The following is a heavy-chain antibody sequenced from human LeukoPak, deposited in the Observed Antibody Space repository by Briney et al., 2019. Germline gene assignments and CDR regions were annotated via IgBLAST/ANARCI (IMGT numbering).Heavy chain of an antibody. V-gene: IGHV3-23*01. D-gene: IGHD6-6*01. J-gene: IGHJ6*03. CDR1: GFTFNSHA. CDR3: AKEGQLARYYYYYMDV. Sequence: GGSLRLSCAASGFTFNSHAMNWVRQAPGKGLEWVSVISGSGGSTYYADSVKGRFTISRDNSKNTLYLQMNSLRAEDTAVYYCAKEGQLARYYYYYMDVWGKGTTVTVSS. CDR2: ISGSGGST.